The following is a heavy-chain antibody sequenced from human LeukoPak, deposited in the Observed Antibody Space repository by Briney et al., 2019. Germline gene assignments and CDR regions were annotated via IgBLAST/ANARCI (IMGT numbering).Heavy chain of an antibody. J-gene: IGHJ4*02. D-gene: IGHD5-24*01. CDR1: GFTFRNCG. CDR2: ISGSDDGT. V-gene: IGHV3-23*01. Sequence: GGSLRLSCVASGFTFRNCGMTWVRQAPGKGLEWVSTISGSDDGTYYADSVRGRFTISRDNSKNTVYLQMNSLRAEDTAMYYCARRDDHNGRDYWGQGTLVTVSS. CDR3: ARRDDHNGRDY.